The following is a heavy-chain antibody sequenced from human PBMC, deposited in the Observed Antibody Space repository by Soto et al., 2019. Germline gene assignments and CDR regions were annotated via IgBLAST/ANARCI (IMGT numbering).Heavy chain of an antibody. CDR3: ARGSYSSGWYPNYYYGMDV. V-gene: IGHV1-18*04. CDR1: GYTFTSYG. CDR2: ISAYNGNT. J-gene: IGHJ6*02. Sequence: ASVKVSCKASGYTFTSYGISWVRQAPGQGLEWMGWISAYNGNTNYARKLQGRVTMTTDTSTSTAYMELRSLRSDDTAVYYCARGSYSSGWYPNYYYGMDVWGQGTTVTVSS. D-gene: IGHD6-19*01.